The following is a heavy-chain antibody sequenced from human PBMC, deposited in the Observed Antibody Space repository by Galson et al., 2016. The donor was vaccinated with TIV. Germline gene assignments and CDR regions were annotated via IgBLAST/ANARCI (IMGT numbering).Heavy chain of an antibody. CDR1: GGRINNYY. D-gene: IGHD3-22*01. Sequence: SETLSLTCTVSGGRINNYYWSWIRQPPGKGLEWIGYIYYRGRADYNPSLKSRVSISIDTSKNQFSLTLTSVTAADTAIYYCARRSSGFDAFDIWGPGTLVTVSP. V-gene: IGHV4-59*01. J-gene: IGHJ3*02. CDR2: IYYRGRA. CDR3: ARRSSGFDAFDI.